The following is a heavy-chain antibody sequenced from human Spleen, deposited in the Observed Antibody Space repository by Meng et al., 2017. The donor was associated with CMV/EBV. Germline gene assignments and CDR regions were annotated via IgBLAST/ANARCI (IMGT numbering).Heavy chain of an antibody. CDR2: ISYDGGIK. J-gene: IGHJ6*02. Sequence: GGSLRLSCAASGFTFDSYALHWVRQAPGEGLEWMAVISYDGGIKYYADSVKGRFTISRDNSKNTLFLQMNNLKTSDTALYYCGRDIQPGGLDVWGQGTTVTVSS. D-gene: IGHD5-18*01. CDR1: GFTFDSYA. CDR3: GRDIQPGGLDV. V-gene: IGHV3-30-3*01.